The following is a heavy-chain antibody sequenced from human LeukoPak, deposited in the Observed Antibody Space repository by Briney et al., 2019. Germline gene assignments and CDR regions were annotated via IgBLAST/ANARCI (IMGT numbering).Heavy chain of an antibody. V-gene: IGHV3-23*01. Sequence: GGSLRLSCAASGFTFSDYAMTWVRQAPGKGLEWVSSISGSGGSTYYADSVKGRFTISRDNAKNSLYLQMNSLRAEDTALYYCAKGPGAFDIWGQGTMVTVSS. CDR1: GFTFSDYA. CDR2: ISGSGGST. J-gene: IGHJ3*02. CDR3: AKGPGAFDI. D-gene: IGHD2-2*01.